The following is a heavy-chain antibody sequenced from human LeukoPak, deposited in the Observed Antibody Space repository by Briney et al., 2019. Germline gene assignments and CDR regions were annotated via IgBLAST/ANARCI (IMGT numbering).Heavy chain of an antibody. V-gene: IGHV4-34*01. CDR3: ARYGYSNSFDY. CDR2: INRSGST. J-gene: IGHJ4*02. D-gene: IGHD4-11*01. Sequence: SETLSLTCAVYGGSFSGYYWSWIRQPPGKGLEWIGEINRSGSTNYNPSLKSRVTISVDTSKNQFSLKLSSVTAADTAVYYCARYGYSNSFDYWGQGTLVTVSS. CDR1: GGSFSGYY.